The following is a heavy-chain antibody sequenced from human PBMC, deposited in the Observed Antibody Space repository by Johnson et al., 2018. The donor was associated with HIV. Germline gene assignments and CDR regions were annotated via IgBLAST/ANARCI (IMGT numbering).Heavy chain of an antibody. V-gene: IGHV3-30*19. Sequence: QMQLVESGGGVVQPGESLRLSCAASGFNFSHYGMHWVRQAPGKGLEWVAFISYDGSNKYFTDSVRGRFAISRDNSKNTLFLQMNSLRAEDPAVYYCARDRSPYYGDYKSAFDIWGQGTMVTVSS. D-gene: IGHD4-17*01. CDR3: ARDRSPYYGDYKSAFDI. CDR1: GFNFSHYG. J-gene: IGHJ3*02. CDR2: ISYDGSNK.